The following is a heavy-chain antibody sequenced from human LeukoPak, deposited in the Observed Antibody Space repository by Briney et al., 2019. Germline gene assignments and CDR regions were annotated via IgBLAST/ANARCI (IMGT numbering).Heavy chain of an antibody. Sequence: GGSLRLSCAASGFTFSSYWMHWVRQAPGKGLEWVSSISSSSSYIFFADSVKGRFTISRDNAKHSLELQMNSLRAEDTAIYYCAKGLGVVIDFLVFDNWGQGTLVTVSS. D-gene: IGHD3-3*01. CDR2: ISSSSSYI. J-gene: IGHJ4*02. V-gene: IGHV3-21*04. CDR3: AKGLGVVIDFLVFDN. CDR1: GFTFSSYW.